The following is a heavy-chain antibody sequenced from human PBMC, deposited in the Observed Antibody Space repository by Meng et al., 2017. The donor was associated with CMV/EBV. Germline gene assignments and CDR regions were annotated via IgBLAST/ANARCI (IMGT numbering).Heavy chain of an antibody. D-gene: IGHD6-13*01. CDR2: ISAYNGNI. CDR3: ARSTKYSSSWFFDY. J-gene: IGHJ4*02. Sequence: ASVKVSCKASGYTFTSYGISWVRQAPGQGLEWMGWISAYNGNINYAQKLQGRVTMTTDTSTSTAYMELRSLRSDDTAVYYCARSTKYSSSWFFDYWGQGTLVTVSS. CDR1: GYTFTSYG. V-gene: IGHV1-18*01.